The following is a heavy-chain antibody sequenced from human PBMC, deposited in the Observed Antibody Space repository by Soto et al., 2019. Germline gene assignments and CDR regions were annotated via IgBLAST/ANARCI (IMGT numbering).Heavy chain of an antibody. CDR1: GYTFTSYY. CDR2: INPSGGST. V-gene: IGHV1-46*01. J-gene: IGHJ4*02. CDR3: GRDNSGWSDY. D-gene: IGHD6-19*01. Sequence: ASVKVSCKASGYTFTSYYMHWVRQAPGQGLEWMGRINPSGGSTSYAQKFQGRVTMTRDTSTNTAYMELSSLRSEDTAVYYCGRDNSGWSDYWGQGTLVTVSS.